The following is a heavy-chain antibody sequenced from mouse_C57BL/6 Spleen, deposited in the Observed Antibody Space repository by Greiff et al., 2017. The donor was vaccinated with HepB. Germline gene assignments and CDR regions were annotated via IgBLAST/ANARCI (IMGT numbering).Heavy chain of an antibody. CDR1: GYAFTNYL. Sequence: QVQLQQSGAELVRPGTSVKVSCKASGYAFTNYLIEWVKQRPGQGLEWIGVINPGSGGTNYNEKFKGKATLPADKSSSTAYMQLSSLTSEDSAVYFCARGGYDNAMDYWGQGTSVTVSS. CDR2: INPGSGGT. V-gene: IGHV1-54*01. J-gene: IGHJ4*01. CDR3: ARGGYDNAMDY. D-gene: IGHD2-2*01.